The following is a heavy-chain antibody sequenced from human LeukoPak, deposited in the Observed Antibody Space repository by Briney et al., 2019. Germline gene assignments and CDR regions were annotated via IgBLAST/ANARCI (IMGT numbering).Heavy chain of an antibody. Sequence: GGSLRLSCAASGFTFSIYGMHWVRQAPGKGLEWVAVISSDGREADYADSVRGRFTISRDNSRDPLYLHMSSLRPEDAAVYYCRAATKNRGYYFDYCGQGTLVTVSS. CDR2: ISSDGREA. J-gene: IGHJ4*02. CDR3: RAATKNRGYYFDY. CDR1: GFTFSIYG. V-gene: IGHV3-30*03. D-gene: IGHD1-14*01.